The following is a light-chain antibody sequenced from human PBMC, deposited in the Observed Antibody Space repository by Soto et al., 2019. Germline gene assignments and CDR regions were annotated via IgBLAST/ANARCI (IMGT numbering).Light chain of an antibody. CDR3: QQRNMWPRT. CDR1: QSINSD. CDR2: DAS. J-gene: IGKJ1*01. V-gene: IGKV3-11*01. Sequence: EIVLTQSPATLSLSPGDIATLSCGASQSINSDLAWYQQRPGQAPRLLIYDASNRAPGIPARFGGSGSGADFTLSISSLEPEDFAVYHCQQRNMWPRTCGQGNKGDIK.